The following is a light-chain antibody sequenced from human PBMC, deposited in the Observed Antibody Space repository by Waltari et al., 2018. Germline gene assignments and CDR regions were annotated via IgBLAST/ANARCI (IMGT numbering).Light chain of an antibody. CDR2: GAS. V-gene: IGKV3-15*01. Sequence: EVVLTQSPATLSVSLGERATLPCRASQSVSSDLAWSQQKPGQAPRLIIHGASIRATGIPARFSGSGSGTEFTLTISSVQPEDVATYYCQQYLLFWTFGQGTRVEIK. CDR1: QSVSSD. CDR3: QQYLLFWT. J-gene: IGKJ1*01.